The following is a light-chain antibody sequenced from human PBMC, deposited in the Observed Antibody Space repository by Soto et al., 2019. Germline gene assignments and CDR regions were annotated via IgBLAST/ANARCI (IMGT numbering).Light chain of an antibody. Sequence: QSVLTQPRSVSGSPGQSVTISCTGTSSDVGGYNYVSWYQQHPGKAPKLMIYDVSKRPSGVPDRFSGPKSGNTASLTISGLQAEDEADYYCCSYAGSYTYVFGTGTKVNVL. CDR2: DVS. CDR1: SSDVGGYNY. CDR3: CSYAGSYTYV. J-gene: IGLJ1*01. V-gene: IGLV2-11*01.